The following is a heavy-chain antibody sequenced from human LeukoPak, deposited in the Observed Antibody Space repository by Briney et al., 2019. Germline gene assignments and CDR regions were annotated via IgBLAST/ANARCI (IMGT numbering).Heavy chain of an antibody. D-gene: IGHD5-12*01. CDR2: ISYDGSNK. J-gene: IGHJ5*02. V-gene: IGHV3-30*18. CDR3: AKDDSGYDFPNWFDP. CDR1: GFTFGSYG. Sequence: GGSLRLSCAASGFTFGSYGMHWVRQAPGKGLEWVAVISYDGSNKYYADSVKGRFTISRDNSKNTLYLQMNSLRAEDTAVYYCAKDDSGYDFPNWFDPWGQGTLVTVSS.